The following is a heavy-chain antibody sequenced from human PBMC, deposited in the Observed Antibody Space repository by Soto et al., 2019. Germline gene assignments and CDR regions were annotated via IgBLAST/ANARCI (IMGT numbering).Heavy chain of an antibody. CDR3: ARDPNHIVVVPAAIYYYYGMDV. Sequence: GGSLRLSCAASGFTFSSYSMNWVRQAPGKGLEWVSYISSSSSTIYYADSVKGRFTISRDNAKNSLYLQMNSLRDEDTAVYYCARDPNHIVVVPAAIYYYYGMDVWGQGTTVTVSS. D-gene: IGHD2-2*02. CDR2: ISSSSSTI. CDR1: GFTFSSYS. J-gene: IGHJ6*02. V-gene: IGHV3-48*02.